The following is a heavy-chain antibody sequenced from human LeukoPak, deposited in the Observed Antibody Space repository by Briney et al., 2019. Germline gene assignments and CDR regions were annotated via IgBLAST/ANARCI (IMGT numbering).Heavy chain of an antibody. Sequence: KASETLSLTCTVSGGSISSSSYYWGWIRQPPGKGLEWIGSIYYSGSTYYNPSLKSRVTISVDTSKNQFSLKLSSVTAADTAVYYCARVHDSSGYYSRAFDIWGQGTMVTVSS. J-gene: IGHJ3*02. CDR3: ARVHDSSGYYSRAFDI. CDR1: GGSISSSSYY. CDR2: IYYSGST. D-gene: IGHD3-22*01. V-gene: IGHV4-39*07.